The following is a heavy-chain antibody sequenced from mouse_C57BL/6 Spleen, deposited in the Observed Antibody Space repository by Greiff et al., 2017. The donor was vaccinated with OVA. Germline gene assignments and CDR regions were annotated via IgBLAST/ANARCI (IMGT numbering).Heavy chain of an antibody. D-gene: IGHD1-1*01. CDR3: ARDTTGSTGYFDV. CDR2: INPSSGYT. J-gene: IGHJ1*03. CDR1: GYTFTSYW. V-gene: IGHV1-7*01. Sequence: QVQLQQSGAELVKPGASVKLSCKASGYTFTSYWMHWVKQRPGQGLEWIGFINPSSGYTKYNPKFKDKATLTADKSSSTAYMQLSSLTSEDSAVYYCARDTTGSTGYFDVWGTGTTVTVSS.